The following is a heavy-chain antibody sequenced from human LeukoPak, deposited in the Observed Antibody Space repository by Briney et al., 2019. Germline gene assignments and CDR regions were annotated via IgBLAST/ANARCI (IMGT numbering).Heavy chain of an antibody. J-gene: IGHJ3*02. V-gene: IGHV4-34*01. CDR2: INHSGST. D-gene: IGHD3-16*01. CDR1: GGSFSGYY. Sequence: PSETLSLTCAVYGGSFSGYYWSWIRQPPGKGLEWIGEINHSGSTNYNPSLKSRVTISVDTSKNQFSLKLSSVTAADTAVYYCARAFVSHDAFDIWGQGTMVTVSS. CDR3: ARAFVSHDAFDI.